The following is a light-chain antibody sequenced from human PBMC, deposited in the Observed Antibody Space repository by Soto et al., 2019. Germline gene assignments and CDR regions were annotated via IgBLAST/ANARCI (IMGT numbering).Light chain of an antibody. CDR2: EAS. Sequence: DIQMTQSPSTLSASVGDRVTITCRASQRISSWRVWYQQKPGKAPKLLIYEASILQSGVPPRFSGSGSGTEFTLTISGLQADDFATYYCQHFLTYPLTFGGGTKVDI. V-gene: IGKV1-5*03. J-gene: IGKJ4*01. CDR1: QRISSW. CDR3: QHFLTYPLT.